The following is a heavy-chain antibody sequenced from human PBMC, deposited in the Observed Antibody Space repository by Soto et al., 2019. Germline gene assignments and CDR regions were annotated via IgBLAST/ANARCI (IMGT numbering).Heavy chain of an antibody. J-gene: IGHJ5*02. Sequence: GGSLRLSCAASGFTFSHYWMHWVRQTPGKGLVWVSRINPAGTITNYADSVEGRFTISRDNADSALFLQMNSLSAEDTAIYYCTSDTFGLRDTWGQGTLVTVSS. CDR2: INPAGTIT. CDR1: GFTFSHYW. V-gene: IGHV3-74*01. D-gene: IGHD3-16*01. CDR3: TSDTFGLRDT.